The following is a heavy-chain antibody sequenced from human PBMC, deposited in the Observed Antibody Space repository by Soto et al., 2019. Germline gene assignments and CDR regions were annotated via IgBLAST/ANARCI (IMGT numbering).Heavy chain of an antibody. V-gene: IGHV1-69*04. CDR1: GGTFSSYT. CDR2: IIPILGIA. Sequence: GASVKVSCKASGGTFSSYTISWVRQAPGQGLEWMGRIIPILGIANYAQKFQGRVTITADKSTSTAYMEPSSLRSEDTAVYYCARDSLGKWEAYRSSGYYGMDVWGQGTTVTVSS. CDR3: ARDSLGKWEAYRSSGYYGMDV. D-gene: IGHD6-6*01. J-gene: IGHJ6*02.